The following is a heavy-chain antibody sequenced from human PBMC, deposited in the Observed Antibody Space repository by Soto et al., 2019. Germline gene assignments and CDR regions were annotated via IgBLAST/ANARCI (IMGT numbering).Heavy chain of an antibody. CDR3: ARVLTGSYQGFDI. V-gene: IGHV4-59*01. CDR2: IYYSVST. D-gene: IGHD3-9*01. Sequence: PSETLSLTCTVSGGSISRYYWSWIRQPPGKGLEWIGYIYYSVSTNYNPSLKSRVTISVDTSKNQFSLKLSSVTAADTAVYYCARVLTGSYQGFDIWGQGTMVTVSS. J-gene: IGHJ3*02. CDR1: GGSISRYY.